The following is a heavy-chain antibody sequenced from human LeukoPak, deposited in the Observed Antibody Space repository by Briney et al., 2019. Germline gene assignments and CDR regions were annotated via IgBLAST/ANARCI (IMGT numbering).Heavy chain of an antibody. J-gene: IGHJ4*02. CDR3: AREAPICSGGTCYDY. V-gene: IGHV4-39*02. CDR1: GDSIGSSSFY. CDR2: IYYSGTT. D-gene: IGHD2-15*01. Sequence: TSETLSLTCSVSGDSIGSSSFYWGWIRQSPGKGLEWIGAIYYSGTTYYTPSLRSRVTISVNPSENHVFLRLGSVTAADTAVYYCAREAPICSGGTCYDYWGQGTLVTVSS.